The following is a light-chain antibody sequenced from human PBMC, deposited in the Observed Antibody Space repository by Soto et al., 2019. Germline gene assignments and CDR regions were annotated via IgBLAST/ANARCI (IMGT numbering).Light chain of an antibody. J-gene: IGKJ4*01. CDR3: QQSYSTPRT. V-gene: IGKV1-39*01. CDR1: QSISWY. CDR2: AAS. Sequence: DIQMTQSPSSLSASVGDRVTITCRASQSISWYLNWYQQKPGQAPKILIYAASSLQSGVPSRFSGGGSGSAFSLTISSLQPEDFATYYCQQSYSTPRTFGGGTKVEIK.